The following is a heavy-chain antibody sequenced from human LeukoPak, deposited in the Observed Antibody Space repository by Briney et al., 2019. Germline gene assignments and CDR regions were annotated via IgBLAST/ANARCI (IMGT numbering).Heavy chain of an antibody. CDR2: ISASGGST. CDR1: GFTFSSSA. V-gene: IGHV3-23*01. J-gene: IGHJ4*02. Sequence: PGGSLRLSCAASGFTFSSSAMSWVRRVPGKGLEWVSGISASGGSTSYADSVRGRFTISRDNSKNKLYVQMNSLRDEDTAVYYCARSVPDYTRFDYWGQGALVTVSS. CDR3: ARSVPDYTRFDY. D-gene: IGHD4-11*01.